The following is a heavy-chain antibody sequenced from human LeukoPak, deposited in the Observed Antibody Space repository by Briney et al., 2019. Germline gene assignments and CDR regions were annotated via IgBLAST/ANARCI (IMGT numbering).Heavy chain of an antibody. CDR3: VGRLDWERIRDAAFDI. Sequence: SETLSLTFTVSGESIKSFYWSWIRQPAGKGLEWIGRIYTSGSTNYSPSLKSRVTMSVDTSNQFSLKLSSVTAADTALYYCVGRLDWERIRDAAFDIWGQGTMVTVSS. V-gene: IGHV4-4*07. J-gene: IGHJ3*02. CDR1: GESIKSFY. D-gene: IGHD1-26*01. CDR2: IYTSGST.